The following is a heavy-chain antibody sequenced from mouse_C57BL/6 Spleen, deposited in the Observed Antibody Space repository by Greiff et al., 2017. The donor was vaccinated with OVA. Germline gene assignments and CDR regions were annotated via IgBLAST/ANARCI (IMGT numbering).Heavy chain of an antibody. Sequence: EVKLMESGGDLVKPGGSLKLSCAASGFTFSSYGMSWVRQTPDKTLEWFATISSGGSYTYYPDSLKGRFTISRDNAKSTPYLQMSRLTSEDTALYYCAKWDGYSFAYWGQGTLVTVSA. CDR1: GFTFSSYG. CDR2: ISSGGSYT. CDR3: AKWDGYSFAY. J-gene: IGHJ3*01. V-gene: IGHV5-6*01. D-gene: IGHD2-3*01.